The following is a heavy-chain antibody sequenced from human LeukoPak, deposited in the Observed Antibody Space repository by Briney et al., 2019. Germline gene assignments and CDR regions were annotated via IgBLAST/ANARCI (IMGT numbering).Heavy chain of an antibody. D-gene: IGHD5-18*01. CDR2: IIPIFGTA. J-gene: IGHJ6*03. CDR1: GGTFSSYA. Sequence: ASVKVSCKASGGTFSSYAISWVRQAPGQGLEWMGGIIPIFGTANYAQKFQGRVTITADKSTSTAYMELSSLRSEDTAVYYCARGKNVDTAMVTGYYYYYYMDVWGKGTTVTVSS. CDR3: ARGKNVDTAMVTGYYYYYYMDV. V-gene: IGHV1-69*06.